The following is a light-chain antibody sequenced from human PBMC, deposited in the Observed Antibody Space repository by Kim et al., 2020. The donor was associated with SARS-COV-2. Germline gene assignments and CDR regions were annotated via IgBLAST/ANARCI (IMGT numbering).Light chain of an antibody. V-gene: IGLV6-57*03. J-gene: IGLJ3*02. CDR1: CGSIARKN. CDR3: QSYDSSNWV. Sequence: GQSVTISCTRSCGSIARKNWQWYQQRPRSAPPTVMYDENQRPSWVPARFSGSFDSSSNSASLTISVLKTEDEADYYCQSYDSSNWVFGGGTQLTVL. CDR2: DEN.